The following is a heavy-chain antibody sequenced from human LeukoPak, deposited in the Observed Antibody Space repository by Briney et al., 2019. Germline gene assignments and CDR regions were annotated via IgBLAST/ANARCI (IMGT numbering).Heavy chain of an antibody. CDR3: ARAGEEYTSTWYGAY. Sequence: GASVKVSCKASGYTFTGYYIHWVRQAPGQALEWMGWISPGSGGTNYVQKFQGRVTMTRDTSISTAYMELTRLTSDDTAMYYCARAGEEYTSTWYGAYWGQGTLVTVSS. V-gene: IGHV1-2*02. D-gene: IGHD6-13*01. J-gene: IGHJ4*02. CDR1: GYTFTGYY. CDR2: ISPGSGGT.